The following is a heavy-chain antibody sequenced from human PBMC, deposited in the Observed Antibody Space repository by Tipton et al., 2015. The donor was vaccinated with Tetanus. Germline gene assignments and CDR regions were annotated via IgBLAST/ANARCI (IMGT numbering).Heavy chain of an antibody. V-gene: IGHV1-69*01. D-gene: IGHD1-26*01. Sequence: QSGAEVKNPGSSVRVSCKASGDTFSSYAISWMRQAPGQGLEWMGGIIPSLGSTTYAPKFQGRITITADEVTTTAYMEVSSLTSEDTAVFYCARGGSYLGIYYYYAMDVWGQGTTVTVSS. J-gene: IGHJ6*01. CDR2: IIPSLGST. CDR3: ARGGSYLGIYYYYAMDV. CDR1: GDTFSSYA.